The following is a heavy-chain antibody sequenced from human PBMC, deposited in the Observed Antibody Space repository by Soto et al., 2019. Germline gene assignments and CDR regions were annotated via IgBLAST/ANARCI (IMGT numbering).Heavy chain of an antibody. D-gene: IGHD6-6*01. CDR2: IYYSGST. CDR1: GGSISSYY. V-gene: IGHV4-59*01. J-gene: IGHJ6*03. CDR3: ARVRQLVGYFYYYMDV. Sequence: SETLSLTCTVSGGSISSYYWSWIRQPPGKGLEWIGYIYYSGSTNYSPSLKSRVTISVDTSKNQFSLKLSSVTAADTAVYYCARVRQLVGYFYYYMDVWGKGTTVTVSS.